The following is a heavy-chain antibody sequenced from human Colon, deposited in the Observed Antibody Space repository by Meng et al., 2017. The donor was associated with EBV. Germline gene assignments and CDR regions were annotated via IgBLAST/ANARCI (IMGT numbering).Heavy chain of an antibody. V-gene: IGHV4-30-4*01. CDR3: ARNYYFDY. CDR2: IYYTGST. Sequence: VPLAGSGRGLVKPARTLGRTGVVSGGSTNSGDYYWSWIRQPPGKGLEWIGYIYYTGSTYYNPSLKSRVTISMDTSKNQFSLRLSSVTAAETAVYYCARNYYFDYWGQGTLVTVSS. J-gene: IGHJ4*02. CDR1: GGSTNSGDYY.